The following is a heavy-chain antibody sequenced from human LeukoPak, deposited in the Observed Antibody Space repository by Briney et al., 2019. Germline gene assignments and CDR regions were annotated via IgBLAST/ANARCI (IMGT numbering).Heavy chain of an antibody. Sequence: ASVKVSCKASGYTFTSYYMHWVRQAPGQGLEWMGIINPSGGSTSYAQKFQGRVTMTRDTSTSTVYMELSSLRSEDTAVYYCARDLMRYDILTGYSNNWFDPWGQGTLVTVSS. V-gene: IGHV1-46*01. D-gene: IGHD3-9*01. J-gene: IGHJ5*02. CDR1: GYTFTSYY. CDR2: INPSGGST. CDR3: ARDLMRYDILTGYSNNWFDP.